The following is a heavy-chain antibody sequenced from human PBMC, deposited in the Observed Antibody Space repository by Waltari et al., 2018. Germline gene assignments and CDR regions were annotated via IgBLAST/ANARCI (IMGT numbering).Heavy chain of an antibody. V-gene: IGHV4-38-2*01. J-gene: IGHJ4*02. Sequence: QVQLQESGTGLVQPSAPLSLTCAVSGSSIRTGSYWGWIRHPPGKGLEWIGSIYHSGCTYYTPSRKSRVTISVDTSKNQFSLKLSSVTAADTAVYYCARQTLGGGVGYWGQGTLVTVSS. CDR1: GSSIRTGSY. CDR3: ARQTLGGGVGY. CDR2: IYHSGCT. D-gene: IGHD2-15*01.